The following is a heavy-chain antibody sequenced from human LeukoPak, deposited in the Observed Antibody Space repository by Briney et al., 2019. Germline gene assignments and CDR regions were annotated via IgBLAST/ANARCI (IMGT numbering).Heavy chain of an antibody. CDR1: GFTFSSYA. CDR2: ISVSGGST. J-gene: IGHJ4*02. D-gene: IGHD5-18*01. CDR3: AKGVYTAMVLSRFDY. Sequence: GGSLRLSCAASGFTFSSYAMSWVRQAPGKGLEWVSAISVSGGSTYYADSVKGRFTISRDNSKNTLYLQMNSLRAEDTAVYYCAKGVYTAMVLSRFDYWGQGTLVTVSS. V-gene: IGHV3-23*01.